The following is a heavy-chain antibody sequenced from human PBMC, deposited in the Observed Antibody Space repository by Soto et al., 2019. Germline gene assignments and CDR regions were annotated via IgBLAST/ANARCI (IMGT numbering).Heavy chain of an antibody. CDR1: GFTFSSYA. D-gene: IGHD6-19*01. CDR2: ISYDGSNK. Sequence: PGGSLRLSCAASGFTFSSYAMHWVRQAPGKGLEWVAVISYDGSNKYYADSVKGRFTISRDNSKNTLYLQMNSLRAEDTAVYYCARDGYSSGWYYFDYWGQGTLVTVSS. CDR3: ARDGYSSGWYYFDY. V-gene: IGHV3-30-3*01. J-gene: IGHJ4*02.